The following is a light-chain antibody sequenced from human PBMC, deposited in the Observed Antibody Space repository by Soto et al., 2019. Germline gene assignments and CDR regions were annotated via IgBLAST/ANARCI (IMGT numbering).Light chain of an antibody. J-gene: IGKJ2*01. CDR1: QSVNSNY. V-gene: IGKV3-20*01. CDR2: GAS. CDR3: QQYGYSSSYT. Sequence: IVLTQSPGTLSLSPGDRATLSCRASQSVNSNYLSWYQQRPGQPPRLLIYGASSRATGIPDRFSGSGSGTDFTLTISSLEPEDFAVYYCQQYGYSSSYTFGQGTKLEIK.